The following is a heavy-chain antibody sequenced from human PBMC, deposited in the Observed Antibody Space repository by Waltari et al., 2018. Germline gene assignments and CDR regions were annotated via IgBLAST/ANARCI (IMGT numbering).Heavy chain of an antibody. CDR2: INHSGST. Sequence: QVQLQQWGAGLLKPSETLSLTCAVYGGSFSGYYWSWIRQPPGKGLEWIGEINHSGSTNYNPSLKSRVTISVDTSKNQFSLKLSSVTAADTAVYYCARHPGMDYYYGMDVWGQGTTVTVSS. V-gene: IGHV4-34*01. CDR3: ARHPGMDYYYGMDV. J-gene: IGHJ6*02. CDR1: GGSFSGYY.